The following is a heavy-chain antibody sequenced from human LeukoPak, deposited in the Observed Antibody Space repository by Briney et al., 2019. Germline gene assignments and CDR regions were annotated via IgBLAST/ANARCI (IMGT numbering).Heavy chain of an antibody. CDR2: INPNKGET. D-gene: IGHD2-15*01. CDR3: TRSSWDCSSGSCYSNMNFDY. J-gene: IGHJ4*02. V-gene: IGHV1-2*02. Sequence: ASVKVSCKASGYTFAGYYIHWVRRAPGQGLEWLGWINPNKGETKSAQKFRDRVIMTTDTSLTTAYMEVINLSSDDTAVYYCTRSSWDCSSGSCYSNMNFDYWGQGTLVTVSS. CDR1: GYTFAGYY.